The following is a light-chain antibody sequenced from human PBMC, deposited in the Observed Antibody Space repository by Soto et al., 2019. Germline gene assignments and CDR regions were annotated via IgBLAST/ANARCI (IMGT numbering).Light chain of an antibody. V-gene: IGLV3-21*04. CDR2: YDS. CDR3: QVWDSSSGHHVV. Sequence: SYELTQPPSVSVAPGKTARITCGGNNIGSKGVHWYQQKPGQAPVLVISYDSDRPSGIPERFSGSNSGNTATLTINRVEAGDEADYSCQVWDSSSGHHVVFGGGTKVTVL. J-gene: IGLJ2*01. CDR1: NIGSKG.